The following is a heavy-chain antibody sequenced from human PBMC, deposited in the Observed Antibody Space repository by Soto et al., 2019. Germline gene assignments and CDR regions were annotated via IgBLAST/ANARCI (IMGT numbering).Heavy chain of an antibody. CDR3: ATTATYYDSKVNPPDAFDI. V-gene: IGHV1-69*13. Sequence: GASVKVSCKASGGTFSSYAISWVRQAPGQGLEWMGGIIPIFGTANYAQKFQGRVTITADESTSTAYMELSSLRSEDTAVYYCATTATYYDSKVNPPDAFDIWGQGTMVTVSS. D-gene: IGHD3-22*01. CDR1: GGTFSSYA. CDR2: IIPIFGTA. J-gene: IGHJ3*02.